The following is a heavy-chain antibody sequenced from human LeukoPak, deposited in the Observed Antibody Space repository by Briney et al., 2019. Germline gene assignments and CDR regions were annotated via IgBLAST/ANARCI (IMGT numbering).Heavy chain of an antibody. D-gene: IGHD3-22*01. CDR1: GYTFTSYG. CDR2: ISAYNGNT. CDR3: ARDRSNDSSGYYVPFDY. J-gene: IGHJ4*02. Sequence: ASVKVSCKASGYTFTSYGISWVRQAPGRGLEWMGWISAYNGNTNYAQKLQGRVTMTTDTSTSTAYMELRSLRSDDTAVYYCARDRSNDSSGYYVPFDYWGQGTLVTVSS. V-gene: IGHV1-18*01.